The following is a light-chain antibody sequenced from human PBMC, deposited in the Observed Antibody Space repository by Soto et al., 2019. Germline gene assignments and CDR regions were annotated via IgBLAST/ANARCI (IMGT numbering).Light chain of an antibody. J-gene: IGKJ5*01. CDR1: QNIISW. Sequence: DIQMTQSPSTVSASVGDRVTITCRASQNIISWLAWYQQQPGRAPKLLIYAASILQSGVPSRFSGSGSGTDFTLTINSLQPEDFGTYYCQQAYGFPVTFGQGTRLEIK. V-gene: IGKV1-12*01. CDR2: AAS. CDR3: QQAYGFPVT.